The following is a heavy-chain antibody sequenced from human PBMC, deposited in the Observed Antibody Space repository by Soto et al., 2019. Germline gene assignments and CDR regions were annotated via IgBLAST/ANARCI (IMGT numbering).Heavy chain of an antibody. Sequence: ASVKVSCKASGYTFTGYYMHWVRQAPGQGLEWVGWINPNSGGTNYAQKFQGWVTMTRDTSISTAYMELSRLRSDDTAVYYCARDLSGERGAFDIWGQGTMVTVSS. V-gene: IGHV1-2*04. CDR3: ARDLSGERGAFDI. CDR2: INPNSGGT. D-gene: IGHD7-27*01. CDR1: GYTFTGYY. J-gene: IGHJ3*02.